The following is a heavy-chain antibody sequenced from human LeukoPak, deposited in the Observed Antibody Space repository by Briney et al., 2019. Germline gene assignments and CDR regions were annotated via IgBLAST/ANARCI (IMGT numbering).Heavy chain of an antibody. V-gene: IGHV3-48*01. CDR3: APAPRGYDFWRGIGNDY. Sequence: PGGSLSLPGPASGFSFSGNSMNWFRRPQGKGLGGVPFISSSSTIYYADSVKGRFTISRDNAKNSLYLQMNSLRAEDTAVYYCAPAPRGYDFWRGIGNDYWGQGTLVTVSS. CDR1: GFSFSGNS. D-gene: IGHD3-3*01. J-gene: IGHJ4*02. CDR2: ISSSSTI.